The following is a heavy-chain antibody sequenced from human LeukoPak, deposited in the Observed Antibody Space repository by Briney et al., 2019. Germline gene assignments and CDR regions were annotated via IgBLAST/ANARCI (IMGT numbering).Heavy chain of an antibody. J-gene: IGHJ4*02. CDR1: GFTFSSYA. V-gene: IGHV3-30*04. Sequence: LPGGPLRLSCAASGFTFSSYAMHWVRQAPGKGLEWVAVISYDGSNKYYADSVKGRFTISRDNAKNSLYLQMNSLRAEDTAVYYCARGDLVVTLEGPIDYWGQGTLVTVSS. D-gene: IGHD2-21*02. CDR3: ARGDLVVTLEGPIDY. CDR2: ISYDGSNK.